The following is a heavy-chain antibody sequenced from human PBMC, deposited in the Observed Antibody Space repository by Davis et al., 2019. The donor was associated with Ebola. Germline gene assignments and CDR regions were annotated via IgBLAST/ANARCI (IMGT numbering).Heavy chain of an antibody. CDR1: GGSISSYY. CDR3: ARTPKNWFDP. CDR2: IYYSGST. D-gene: IGHD2-15*01. V-gene: IGHV4-59*01. J-gene: IGHJ5*02. Sequence: MPSETLSLTCTVSGGSISSYYWSWIRQPPGKGPEWIGYIYYSGSTNYNPSLKSRVTISVDTSKNQFSLKLSSVTAADTAVYYCARTPKNWFDPWGQGTLVTVSS.